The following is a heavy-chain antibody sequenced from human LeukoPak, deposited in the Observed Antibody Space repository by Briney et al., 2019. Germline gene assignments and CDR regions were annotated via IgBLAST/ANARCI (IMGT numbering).Heavy chain of an antibody. CDR3: ARGGNIAVAGTLDY. D-gene: IGHD6-19*01. V-gene: IGHV4-4*07. CDR1: GGSITIYY. J-gene: IGHJ4*02. CDR2: IYYSGST. Sequence: PSETLSLTCTVSGGSITIYYWSWIRQPAGKGLEWIGSIYYSGSTYYNPSLKCRVTISVDTSKNQFSLKLSSVTAADTAVYYCARGGNIAVAGTLDYWGQGTLVTVSS.